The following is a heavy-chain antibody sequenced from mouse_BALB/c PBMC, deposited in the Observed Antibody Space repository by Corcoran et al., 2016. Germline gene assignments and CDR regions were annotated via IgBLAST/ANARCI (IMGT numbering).Heavy chain of an antibody. CDR2: INPYNGGT. J-gene: IGHJ1*01. V-gene: IGHV1-18*01. CDR3: ARMRASDYGGWYFDV. Sequence: EVQLQQSGPELVKPGASMKISCKASGYSFTGYTMNWVKQSHGKTLEWIGLINPYNGGTSYNQKFKGKATLTVEKSSSTAYMELLSLTSEDSAVYYCARMRASDYGGWYFDVWGAGTTVTVSS. CDR1: GYSFTGYT. D-gene: IGHD2-4*01.